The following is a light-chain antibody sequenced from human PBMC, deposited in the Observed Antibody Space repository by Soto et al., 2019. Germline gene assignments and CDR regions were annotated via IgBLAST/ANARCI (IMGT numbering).Light chain of an antibody. CDR1: QSVSSY. J-gene: IGKJ4*01. CDR2: DAS. CDR3: QQRSNWPST. V-gene: IGKV3-11*01. Sequence: EIVLTQSPATLSLSPGDRATLSCRASQSVSSYLAWYQQKPGQAPRLLIYDASNRAAGIPARFSGSGSGTDFTLTITSLEPEDFAVYDCQQRSNWPSTFGGATKVEIK.